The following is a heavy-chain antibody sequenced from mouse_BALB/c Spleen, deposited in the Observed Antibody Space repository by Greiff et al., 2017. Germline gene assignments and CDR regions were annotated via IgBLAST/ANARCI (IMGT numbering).Heavy chain of an antibody. CDR1: GYSITSDYA. V-gene: IGHV3-2*02. CDR3: AEGIYYGNYNGFAY. J-gene: IGHJ3*01. D-gene: IGHD2-1*01. Sequence: EVKLVESGPGLVKPSQSLSLTCTVTGYSITSDYAWNWIRQFPGNKLEWMGYISYSGSTSYNPSLKSRISITRDTSKNQFFLQLNSVTTEDTATYYCAEGIYYGNYNGFAYWGQGTLVTVSA. CDR2: ISYSGST.